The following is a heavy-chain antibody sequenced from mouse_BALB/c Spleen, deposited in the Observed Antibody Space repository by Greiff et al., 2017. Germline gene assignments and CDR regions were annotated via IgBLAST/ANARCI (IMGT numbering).Heavy chain of an antibody. CDR2: IRNKANGYTT. D-gene: IGHD1-2*01. Sequence: DVQLVESGGGLVQPGGSLRLSCATSGFTFTDYYMSWVRQPPGKALEWLGFIRNKANGYTTEYSASVKGRFTISRDNSQSILYLQMNTLRAEDSATYYCARATTATYYFDYWGQGTTLTVSS. J-gene: IGHJ2*01. CDR3: ARATTATYYFDY. V-gene: IGHV7-3*02. CDR1: GFTFTDYY.